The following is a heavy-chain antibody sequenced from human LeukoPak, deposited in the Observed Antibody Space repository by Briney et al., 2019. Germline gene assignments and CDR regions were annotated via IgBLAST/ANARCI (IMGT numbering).Heavy chain of an antibody. CDR1: GFTFSSYA. Sequence: GGSLRLSCAASGFTFSSYAMSWVRQAPGKGLEWVSAISGSGGSTYYADSVKGRFTISRDNSTTTLYLQMNRLRAEDTAVYYCAKSDDIVVVPAAPFDPWGQGTLVTVSS. V-gene: IGHV3-23*01. J-gene: IGHJ5*02. D-gene: IGHD2-2*01. CDR2: ISGSGGST. CDR3: AKSDDIVVVPAAPFDP.